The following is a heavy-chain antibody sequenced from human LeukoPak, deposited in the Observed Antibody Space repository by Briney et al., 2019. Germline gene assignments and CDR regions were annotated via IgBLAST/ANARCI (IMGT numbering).Heavy chain of an antibody. Sequence: SETLSLTCTVSGGSISSYYWSWIRQPAGKGLEWIGRIYTSGSTNYNPSLKSRVTVSVDTSKNQFSLKLSSVTAADTAVYYCASSTYYYDSSGFPSWGQGTRVTVSS. CDR2: IYTSGST. CDR3: ASSTYYYDSSGFPS. V-gene: IGHV4-4*07. CDR1: GGSISSYY. J-gene: IGHJ5*02. D-gene: IGHD3-22*01.